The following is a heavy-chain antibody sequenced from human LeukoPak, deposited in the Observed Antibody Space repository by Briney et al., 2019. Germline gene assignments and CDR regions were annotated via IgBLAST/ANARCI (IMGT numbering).Heavy chain of an antibody. D-gene: IGHD6-13*01. Sequence: SETLSLTCAVSGGSISGDNWWNWVRQSPGKGLEWIGYIYYSGSTYYNPSLKSRVTISVDTSKNQFSLKLSSVTAADTAVYYCATLNGDSSSWYEDPHFDYWGQGTLVTVSS. J-gene: IGHJ4*02. CDR3: ATLNGDSSSWYEDPHFDY. V-gene: IGHV4-4*02. CDR2: IYYSGST. CDR1: GGSISGDNW.